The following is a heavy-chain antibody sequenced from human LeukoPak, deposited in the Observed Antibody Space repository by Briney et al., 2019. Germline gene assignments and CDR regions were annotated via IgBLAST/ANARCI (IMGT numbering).Heavy chain of an antibody. CDR1: GYSFTNYW. D-gene: IGHD3-16*02. J-gene: IGHJ4*02. CDR3: ARGRLGELSSIPYYFDY. CDR2: IYPRDSDT. Sequence: GESLKISCQGSGYSFTNYWIGWVRQMLGKGLECMGIIYPRDSDTRYSPSFQGQVTISADKSISTAYLQWSSLKASDTAMYYCARGRLGELSSIPYYFDYWGQGTLVTVSS. V-gene: IGHV5-51*01.